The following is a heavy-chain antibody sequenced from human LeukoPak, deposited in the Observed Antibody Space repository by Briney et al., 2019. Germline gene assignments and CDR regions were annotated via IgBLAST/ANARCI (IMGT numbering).Heavy chain of an antibody. CDR2: ISSSSSYI. CDR1: GFTFSSYS. J-gene: IGHJ4*02. D-gene: IGHD3-10*01. CDR3: ARDLEELLWFGELLRDY. V-gene: IGHV3-21*01. Sequence: GGSLRLSCAASGFTFSSYSMNWVRQAPGKGLEWVSSISSSSSYIYYADSVKGRFTISRDNAKNSLYLQMNSLRAEDTAVYYCARDLEELLWFGELLRDYWGQGTLVTVSS.